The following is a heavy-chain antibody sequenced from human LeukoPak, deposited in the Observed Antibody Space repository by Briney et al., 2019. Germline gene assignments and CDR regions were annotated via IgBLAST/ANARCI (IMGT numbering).Heavy chain of an antibody. CDR3: ARSPFGYCGGDCYSEGAFDI. CDR1: GYTFTSYD. J-gene: IGHJ3*02. V-gene: IGHV1-8*01. Sequence: GASVKVSCKASGYTFTSYDINWVRQATGQGLEWMGWMNPNSGNTGYAQKFQGRVTMTRNTSISTAYMELSSPRSEDTAVYYCARSPFGYCGGDCYSEGAFDIWGQGTMVTVSS. D-gene: IGHD2-21*02. CDR2: MNPNSGNT.